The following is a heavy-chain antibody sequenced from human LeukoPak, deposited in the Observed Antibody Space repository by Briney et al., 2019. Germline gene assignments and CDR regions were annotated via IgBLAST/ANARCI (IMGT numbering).Heavy chain of an antibody. CDR1: GFTFTSYS. CDR2: ISGGGGST. Sequence: GGSLRLSCAASGFTFTSYSMNWVRQAPGKGLEWVSTISGGGGSTYYADSVKGRFAISRDNSKNTLYLQVNSLRAEDTAVYYCAKGGKWDVTPFDYWGQGTLVTVSS. D-gene: IGHD1-26*01. V-gene: IGHV3-23*01. J-gene: IGHJ4*02. CDR3: AKGGKWDVTPFDY.